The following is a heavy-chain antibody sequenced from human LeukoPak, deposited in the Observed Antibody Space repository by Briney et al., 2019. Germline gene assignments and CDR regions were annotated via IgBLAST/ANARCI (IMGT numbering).Heavy chain of an antibody. CDR2: ISGSGGST. CDR3: AKMFVVVPAASNDAFDI. J-gene: IGHJ3*02. Sequence: QPGGSLRLSFAASGFTFSSYAMSWVRQAPGKGLEWVSAISGSGGSTYYADSVKGRFTISRDNSKNTLYLQMNSLRAEDTAVYYCAKMFVVVPAASNDAFDIWGQGTMVTVSS. D-gene: IGHD2-2*01. CDR1: GFTFSSYA. V-gene: IGHV3-23*01.